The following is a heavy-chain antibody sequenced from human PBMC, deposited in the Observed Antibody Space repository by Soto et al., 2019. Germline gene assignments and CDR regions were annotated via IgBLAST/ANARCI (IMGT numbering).Heavy chain of an antibody. CDR2: VTANGGST. CDR3: AKDSNKYSSSLRGRYFDY. CDR1: GFTFSVYA. V-gene: IGHV3-23*01. D-gene: IGHD3-22*01. J-gene: IGHJ4*02. Sequence: EVQLLESGGGFVQPGGSLRLSCAATGFTFSVYAMTWVRQAPGKGLEWVSAVTANGGSTYSADSVKGRFTISRDNSKNTLVLQMDSLRAEDTAIYYCAKDSNKYSSSLRGRYFDYWGQGTLVTVSS.